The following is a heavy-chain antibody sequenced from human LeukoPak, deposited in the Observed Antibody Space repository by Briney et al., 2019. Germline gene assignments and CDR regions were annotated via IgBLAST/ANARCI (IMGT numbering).Heavy chain of an antibody. D-gene: IGHD3-22*01. CDR3: ARAPLGPGFYYESTGYYYFDC. J-gene: IGHJ4*02. Sequence: VASVKVSCKASGGTSTTYAINWVRQAPGQGLEWMGGIIPMFGTPHYAQKFQGRVTIIVDESMGTAYMDLSRLRSNDTAVYFCARAPLGPGFYYESTGYYYFDCWGQGSLVTVSS. V-gene: IGHV1-69*01. CDR2: IIPMFGTP. CDR1: GGTSTTYA.